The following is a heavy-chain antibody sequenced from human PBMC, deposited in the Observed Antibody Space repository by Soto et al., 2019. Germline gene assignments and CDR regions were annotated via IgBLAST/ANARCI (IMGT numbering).Heavy chain of an antibody. Sequence: VKVSCKASGYTFTSYAMHWVRQAPGQRLEWMGWINAGNGNTKYSQKFQGRVTITRDTSASTAYMELSSLRSEDTAVYYCARVSSSGWTTNYYFDYWGQGTLVTVSS. CDR2: INAGNGNT. J-gene: IGHJ4*02. CDR1: GYTFTSYA. D-gene: IGHD6-19*01. CDR3: ARVSSSGWTTNYYFDY. V-gene: IGHV1-3*01.